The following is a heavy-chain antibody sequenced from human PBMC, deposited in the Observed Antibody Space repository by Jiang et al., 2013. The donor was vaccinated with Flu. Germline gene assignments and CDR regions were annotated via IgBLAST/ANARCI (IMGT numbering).Heavy chain of an antibody. D-gene: IGHD6-19*01. J-gene: IGHJ4*02. Sequence: TSQTLSLTCAISGDSVSSNSAAWNWIRQSPSRGLEWLGRTYYRSKWYNDYAVSVKSRMTINPDTSKNQFSLQLNSVTPEDTAVYYCARVRPDSSGWPYFDYWGQGTLVTVSS. V-gene: IGHV6-1*01. CDR2: TYYRSKWYN. CDR1: GDSVSSNSAA. CDR3: ARVRPDSSGWPYFDY.